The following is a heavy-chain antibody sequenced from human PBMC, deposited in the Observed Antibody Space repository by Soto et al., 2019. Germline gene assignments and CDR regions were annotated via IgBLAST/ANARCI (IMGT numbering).Heavy chain of an antibody. CDR3: ASLRGIAAAGYFDH. CDR2: IYYSGST. J-gene: IGHJ4*02. Sequence: QLQLQESGAGQVKPSETLSLTCTVSGGSINSSSYYWGWIRQPPGKGLEWIGSIYYSGSTYYNPSLKSRVTICEDTSKTQISLKLSSATAADTAVYYCASLRGIAAAGYFDHWGQGTLVTVSS. D-gene: IGHD6-13*01. CDR1: GGSINSSSYY. V-gene: IGHV4-39*01.